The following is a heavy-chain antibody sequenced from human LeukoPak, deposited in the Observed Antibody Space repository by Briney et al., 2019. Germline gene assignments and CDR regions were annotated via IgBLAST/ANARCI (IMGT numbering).Heavy chain of an antibody. CDR3: AKDITRSIAVAGHFDY. D-gene: IGHD6-19*01. V-gene: IGHV3-21*04. Sequence: GGSLRLSCAASGFTFSSYSMNWVRQAPGKGLEWVSSISSSSSYIYYADSVKGRFTISRDNAKNSLYLQMNSLRAEDMALYYCAKDITRSIAVAGHFDYWGQGTLVTVSS. J-gene: IGHJ4*02. CDR1: GFTFSSYS. CDR2: ISSSSSYI.